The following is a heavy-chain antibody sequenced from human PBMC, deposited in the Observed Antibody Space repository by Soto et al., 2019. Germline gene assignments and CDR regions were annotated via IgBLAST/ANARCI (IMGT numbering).Heavy chain of an antibody. CDR2: IGPDRGDT. D-gene: IGHD7-27*01. Sequence: QVQLMQSGAEVKKSGASVKVSCKASGYTFTGHYIHWVRQAPGQGPEWVGEIGPDRGDTRYAEKFHGRVTMTRDTSITTVYMELTDLNTDDTAVYYCGRGRSGELGVFYWGQGTLVTV. J-gene: IGHJ4*02. CDR3: GRGRSGELGVFY. CDR1: GYTFTGHY. V-gene: IGHV1-2*02.